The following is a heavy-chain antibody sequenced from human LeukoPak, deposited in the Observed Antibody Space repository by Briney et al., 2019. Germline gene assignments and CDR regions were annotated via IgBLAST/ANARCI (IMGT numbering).Heavy chain of an antibody. D-gene: IGHD5-18*01. CDR3: AKDLRHSYGHISPLGNLDY. CDR1: GFTFSSYG. Sequence: SGGSLRLSCAASGFTFSSYGMHWVRQAPGKGLEWVAVISYDGSNKYYADSVKGRFTISRDNSKNTLYLQMNSLRAEDTAVYYCAKDLRHSYGHISPLGNLDYWGQGTLVTVSS. J-gene: IGHJ4*02. CDR2: ISYDGSNK. V-gene: IGHV3-30*18.